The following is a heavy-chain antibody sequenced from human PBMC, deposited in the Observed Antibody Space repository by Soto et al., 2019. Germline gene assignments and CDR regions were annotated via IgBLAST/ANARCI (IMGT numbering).Heavy chain of an antibody. CDR3: AAVVAATLSAVDI. D-gene: IGHD2-15*01. V-gene: IGHV1-3*01. J-gene: IGHJ3*02. Sequence: ASVKVSCKASGYTFTSYAMHWVRQAPGQRLEWMGWINAGNGNTKYSQKFQGRVTITRDTSASTAYMELSSLRSEDTAVYYCAAVVAATLSAVDIWGQGTMVTVSS. CDR1: GYTFTSYA. CDR2: INAGNGNT.